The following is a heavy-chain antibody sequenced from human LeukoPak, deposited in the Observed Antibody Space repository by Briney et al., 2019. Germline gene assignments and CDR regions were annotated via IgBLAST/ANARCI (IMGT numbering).Heavy chain of an antibody. CDR2: IYYSGST. CDR3: ARGSPPYYYYYMDV. V-gene: IGHV4-59*01. CDR1: GGSISNYY. J-gene: IGHJ6*03. Sequence: SETLSLTCTVSGGSISNYYWSWIRQPPGKGLEWIGYIYYSGSTNYNPSLKSRVTISVDTSKNQFSLKLSSVTAADTAVYYCARGSPPYYYYYMDVWGKGTTVTVSS.